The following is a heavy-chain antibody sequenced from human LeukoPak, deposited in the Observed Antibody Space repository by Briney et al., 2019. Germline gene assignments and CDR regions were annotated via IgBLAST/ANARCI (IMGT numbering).Heavy chain of an antibody. CDR2: VHYSGTN. Sequence: SETLSLTCTVSGGSISYYFWSGFRQSPGKGLEWIGNVHYSGTNTYNPSLESRLSMSVDTSKNQFSLTLNSATAADTAVYYCVGQKAVSADFEYWGQGTLVTVAS. CDR1: GGSISYYF. CDR3: VGQKAVSADFEY. D-gene: IGHD1-26*01. J-gene: IGHJ4*01. V-gene: IGHV4-59*08.